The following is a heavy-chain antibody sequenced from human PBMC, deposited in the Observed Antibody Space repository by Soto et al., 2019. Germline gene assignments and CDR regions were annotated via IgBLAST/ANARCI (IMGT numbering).Heavy chain of an antibody. CDR1: GFTFSDYG. D-gene: IGHD3-10*01. J-gene: IGHJ4*02. CDR2: IWFDGSNK. CDR3: ARDSSHGSGSYLDY. Sequence: GGSLRLSCAASGFTFSDYGMHWVRQAPGKGLEWVAVIWFDGSNKYYADSVKGRFTLSRDNSKNTLYLQMNGLRAEDTGVFYCARDSSHGSGSYLDYWGQGSLVTVS. V-gene: IGHV3-33*01.